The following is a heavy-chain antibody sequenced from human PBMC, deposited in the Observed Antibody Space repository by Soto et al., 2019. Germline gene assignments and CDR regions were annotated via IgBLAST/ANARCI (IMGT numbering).Heavy chain of an antibody. J-gene: IGHJ3*01. Sequence: EVQLLESGEPGGSLRVSCVASGFTFSDYAMTWVRQAPGKGLEWVSSIRGSGVGTTYADSVRGRFTILRDNSKNTLYLHMNSLRAEDTAVYYCARDPNGDYVGAFDGWGQGTMVTVSS. D-gene: IGHD4-17*01. CDR1: GFTFSDYA. V-gene: IGHV3-23*01. CDR3: ARDPNGDYVGAFDG. CDR2: IRGSGVGT.